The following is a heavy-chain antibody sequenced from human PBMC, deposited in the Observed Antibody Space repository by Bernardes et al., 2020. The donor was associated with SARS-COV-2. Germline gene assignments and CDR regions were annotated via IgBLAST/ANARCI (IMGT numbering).Heavy chain of an antibody. D-gene: IGHD6-13*01. CDR1: GFTFRSYA. CDR3: AKPGGSSRFGYFVY. V-gene: IGHV3-23*01. CDR2: ISGSGGST. Sequence: GFQRLYFAASGFTFRSYAMSWVRPAPGKGLEWVSAISGSGGSTYYADSVKGRFTISRDNSKNTLYLQMNSLRAEDTAVYYCAKPGGSSRFGYFVYWGQGTLVTVSS. J-gene: IGHJ4*02.